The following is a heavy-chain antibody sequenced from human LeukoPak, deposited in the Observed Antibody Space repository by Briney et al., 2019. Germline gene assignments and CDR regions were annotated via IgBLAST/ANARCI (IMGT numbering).Heavy chain of an antibody. J-gene: IGHJ4*02. D-gene: IGHD3-3*01. CDR1: GFTFSSYS. CDR3: ARGGFILEWLFPLGHYFDY. Sequence: TRGSLRLSCAASGFTFSSYSMNWVRQAPGKGLEWVSSISSSSSYIYYADSVKGRFTISRDNAKNSLYLQMNSLRAEDTAVYYCARGGFILEWLFPLGHYFDYWGQGTLVTVSS. CDR2: ISSSSSYI. V-gene: IGHV3-21*01.